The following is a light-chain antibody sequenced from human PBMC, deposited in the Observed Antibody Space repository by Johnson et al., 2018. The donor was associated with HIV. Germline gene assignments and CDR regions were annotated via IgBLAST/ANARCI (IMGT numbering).Light chain of an antibody. V-gene: IGLV1-51*01. CDR3: GTWDSSLSASYV. CDR1: SSNIGNNY. CDR2: DNN. Sequence: QSVLTQPPSVSAAPGQKVTISCSGSSSNIGNNYVSWYQQLPGTAPKLLIYDNNKRPSGIPDRFSGSKSGTSATLGITGLQTGDEADYYCGTWDSSLSASYVLGTGNKVTCL. J-gene: IGLJ1*01.